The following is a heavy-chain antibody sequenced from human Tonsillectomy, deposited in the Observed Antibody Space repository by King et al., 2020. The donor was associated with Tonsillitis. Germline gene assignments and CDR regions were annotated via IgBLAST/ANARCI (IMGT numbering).Heavy chain of an antibody. J-gene: IGHJ6*02. CDR2: ISYDGSNK. CDR3: AKDVAYYDFEGGMDV. Sequence: VQLVESGGGVVQPGRSLRLSCAASGFTFSSYGMHWVRQAPGKGLEWVAVISYDGSNKYYADSVKGRFTISRDNSKNTLYLQMNSLRAEDTAVYYCAKDVAYYDFEGGMDVWGQGTTVTVSS. V-gene: IGHV3-30*18. CDR1: GFTFSSYG. D-gene: IGHD3-3*01.